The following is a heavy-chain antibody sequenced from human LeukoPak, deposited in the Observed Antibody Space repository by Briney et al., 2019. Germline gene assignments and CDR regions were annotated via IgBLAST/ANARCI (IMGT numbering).Heavy chain of an antibody. CDR1: GGSFSSYY. J-gene: IGHJ4*02. CDR3: AREGTYYYDSSGYSPLDF. D-gene: IGHD3-22*01. CDR2: INHSGST. Sequence: PSETLSLTCAVYGGSFSSYYWSWIRQPPGKGLEWIGEINHSGSTNYNLSLKSRVTISVDTSKNQFSLKLSSVTAADTAVYYCAREGTYYYDSSGYSPLDFWGQGTLVTVSS. V-gene: IGHV4-34*01.